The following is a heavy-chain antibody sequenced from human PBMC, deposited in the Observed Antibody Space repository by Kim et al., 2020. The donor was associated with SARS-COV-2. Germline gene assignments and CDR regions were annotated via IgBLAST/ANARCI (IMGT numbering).Heavy chain of an antibody. J-gene: IGHJ4*02. CDR2: ISYTGGNK. D-gene: IGHD6-19*01. V-gene: IGHV3-30*04. CDR1: GFNLSGYA. Sequence: GGSLRLSCAASGFNLSGYAMHWVRQAPGKGLEWVSVISYTGGNKYYADSVKGRFTISRDISKNTLYLDMNSLGAEDTAVYLCARGSGRWLADYCDDWGQG. CDR3: ARGSGRWLADYCDD.